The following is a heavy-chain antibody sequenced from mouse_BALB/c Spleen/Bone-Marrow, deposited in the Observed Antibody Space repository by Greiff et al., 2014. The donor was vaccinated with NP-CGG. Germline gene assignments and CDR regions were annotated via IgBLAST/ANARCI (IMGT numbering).Heavy chain of an antibody. CDR1: GFNIKDTY. CDR2: IDPANGNT. CDR3: APYYYGSSSFAY. D-gene: IGHD1-1*01. V-gene: IGHV14-3*02. Sequence: EVMLVESGAELVKPGASVKLSCTASGFNIKDTYMHWVKQRPEQGLEWIGRIDPANGNTKYDPKFQGKATITADTSSNTAYLQLSSLTSEDTAVYYCAPYYYGSSSFAYWGQGTPVTVSA. J-gene: IGHJ3*01.